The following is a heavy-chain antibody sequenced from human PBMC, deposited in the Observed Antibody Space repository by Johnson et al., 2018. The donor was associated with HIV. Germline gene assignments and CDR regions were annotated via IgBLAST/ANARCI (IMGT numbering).Heavy chain of an antibody. V-gene: IGHV3-66*01. CDR3: SRDVAATMIVVGGAYDAFDI. CDR1: GFTVSSNY. Sequence: VQLVESGGGLVQPGGSLRLSCAASGFTVSSNYMSWVRQAPGKGLEWVSVIYSGGSTYYAASVKGRFTISRDNSKNTLYLQMNSLRAEDTAVYYCSRDVAATMIVVGGAYDAFDIWGQGTMVTVSS. J-gene: IGHJ3*02. CDR2: IYSGGST. D-gene: IGHD3-22*01.